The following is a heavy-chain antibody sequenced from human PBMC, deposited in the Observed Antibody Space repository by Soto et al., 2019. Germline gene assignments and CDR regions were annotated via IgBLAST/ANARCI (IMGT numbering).Heavy chain of an antibody. V-gene: IGHV3-23*01. Sequence: EVQLLESGGGLVQPGGSLRLSCAASGFTFSSYAMSWVRQAPGKGLEWVSGISGSGGTTYYADSVKGRFTISRDNSMNXLXLQMNSLRAEDTAXXXXAXGXSGTWYTPFDYWGQGTLVTVSS. CDR1: GFTFSSYA. J-gene: IGHJ4*02. D-gene: IGHD6-13*01. CDR2: ISGSGGTT. CDR3: AXGXSGTWYTPFDY.